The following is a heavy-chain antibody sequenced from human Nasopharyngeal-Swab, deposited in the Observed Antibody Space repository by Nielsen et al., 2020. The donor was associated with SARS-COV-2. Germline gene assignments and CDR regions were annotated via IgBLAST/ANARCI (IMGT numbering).Heavy chain of an antibody. Sequence: WVRQAPGQGLEWMGWISAYNGNTNYAQKLQGRVTMTTDTSTSTAYMELRSLRSDDTAVYYCAREGPYDSSGYYFNDAFDIWGQGTMVTVSS. D-gene: IGHD3-22*01. CDR3: AREGPYDSSGYYFNDAFDI. V-gene: IGHV1-18*01. J-gene: IGHJ3*02. CDR2: ISAYNGNT.